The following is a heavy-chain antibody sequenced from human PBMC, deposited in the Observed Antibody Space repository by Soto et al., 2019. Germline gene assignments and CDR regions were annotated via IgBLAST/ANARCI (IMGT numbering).Heavy chain of an antibody. Sequence: GGSLRLSCAASGFTFSDYYMSWIRQAPGKGLEWVSYISSSSSYTNYADSVKGRFTISRDNAKNSLYLQMNSLRAEDTAVYYCAKDLSSTIFGVVIWGQGTLVTVSS. J-gene: IGHJ4*02. V-gene: IGHV3-11*05. CDR2: ISSSSSYT. D-gene: IGHD3-3*01. CDR1: GFTFSDYY. CDR3: AKDLSSTIFGVVI.